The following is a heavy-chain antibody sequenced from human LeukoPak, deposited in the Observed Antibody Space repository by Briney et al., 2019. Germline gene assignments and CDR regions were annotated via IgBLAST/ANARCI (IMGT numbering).Heavy chain of an antibody. CDR2: ISSSSSTI. CDR1: GFTFSNHA. CDR3: ARPRPNSYDSSGFYSWLDY. Sequence: PGGSLRLSCAASGFTFSNHAMTWVRQAPGKGLEWVSYISSSSSTINYADSVKGRFTISRDNAKNSLYLQMNSLRDEDTAVYYCARPRPNSYDSSGFYSWLDYWGQGTLVTVSS. V-gene: IGHV3-48*02. D-gene: IGHD3-22*01. J-gene: IGHJ4*02.